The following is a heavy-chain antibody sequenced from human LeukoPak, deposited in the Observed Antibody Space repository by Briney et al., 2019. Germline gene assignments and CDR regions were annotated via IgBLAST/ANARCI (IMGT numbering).Heavy chain of an antibody. D-gene: IGHD3-22*01. CDR2: INPSGGST. V-gene: IGHV1-46*01. Sequence: ASVKVSCKASGYTFTNYYMHWVRQPPGQGLEWMGIINPSGGSTNYAQKFQGRVTMTRDTSTCTVYMELSSLRSEDTAVYYCAGDDYYDSSSYFDYWGQGTLVTVSS. J-gene: IGHJ4*02. CDR1: GYTFTNYY. CDR3: AGDDYYDSSSYFDY.